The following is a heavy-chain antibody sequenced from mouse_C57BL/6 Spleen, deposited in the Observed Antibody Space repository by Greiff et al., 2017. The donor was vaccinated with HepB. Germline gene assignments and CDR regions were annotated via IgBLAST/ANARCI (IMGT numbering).Heavy chain of an antibody. V-gene: IGHV14-2*01. D-gene: IGHD1-1*01. CDR3: AMNVYGCRVLWYYDV. CDR1: GFNIKDYY. Sequence: EVQLQQSGAELVKPGASVKLSCTASGFNIKDYYMHWVKQRTEQGLEWIGRIDPEDGETKYAPKFQGKATITADTSSNTAYLQLSSLKSGDTAVYDCAMNVYGCRVLWYYDVLGTGTTVTVSS. J-gene: IGHJ1*03. CDR2: IDPEDGET.